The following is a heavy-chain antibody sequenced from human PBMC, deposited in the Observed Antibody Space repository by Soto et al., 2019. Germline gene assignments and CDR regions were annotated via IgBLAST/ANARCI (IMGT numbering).Heavy chain of an antibody. D-gene: IGHD6-19*01. V-gene: IGHV3-33*01. CDR2: IWYDGSNK. CDR1: GFTFSSYG. J-gene: IGHJ4*02. Sequence: QVQLVESGGGVVQPGRSLRLSCAASGFTFSSYGMHWVRQAPGKGLEWVAVIWYDGSNKYYADSVKGRFTISRDNSKNTLYLQMNSLRAEDTAVYYCASGCARVAGTVPPIDYWGQGTLVTVSS. CDR3: ASGCARVAGTVPPIDY.